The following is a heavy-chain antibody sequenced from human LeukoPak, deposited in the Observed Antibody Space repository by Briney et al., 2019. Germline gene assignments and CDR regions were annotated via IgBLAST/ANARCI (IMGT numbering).Heavy chain of an antibody. CDR1: GYTFTSYA. V-gene: IGHV1-3*01. CDR3: ARDRTGRYDY. CDR2: INAGNGIT. Sequence: ASVKVSCKASGYTFTSYAMHWVRQAPGQRLEWMGWINAGNGITKYSQKFQGRVTITRDTSASTAYMELSSLRSEDTAVYYCARDRTGRYDYWGQGTLVTVSS. D-gene: IGHD2-15*01. J-gene: IGHJ4*02.